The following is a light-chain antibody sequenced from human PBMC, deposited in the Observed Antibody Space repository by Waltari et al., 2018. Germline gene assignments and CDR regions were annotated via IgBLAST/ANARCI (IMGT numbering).Light chain of an antibody. V-gene: IGLV2-14*03. Sequence: QSALDQSASVSGSPGQSITFSCTGDYNYVSWYQQHPGRAPKLVIYDVTNRPSGVSDRFSGSKSGNTASLTISGLQAEDEAYYYCSSYVGHTLWVFGGGTKLTVL. CDR3: SSYVGHTLWV. J-gene: IGLJ3*02. CDR1: DYNY. CDR2: DVT.